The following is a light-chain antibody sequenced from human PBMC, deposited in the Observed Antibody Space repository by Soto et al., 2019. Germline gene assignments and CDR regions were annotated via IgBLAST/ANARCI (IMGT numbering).Light chain of an antibody. Sequence: SELSRVGYVCRSRWQSIHINKNGTSSDVGGYNYVSWYQHHPGKAPKLMIFDVSNRPSGVSNRFSGSKSGNTASLTISGLQPEDEADYYCSSYTTSNTRQIVFGTGTKVTVL. V-gene: IGLV2-14*03. J-gene: IGLJ1*01. CDR3: SSYTTSNTRQIV. CDR2: DVS. CDR1: SSDVGGYNY.